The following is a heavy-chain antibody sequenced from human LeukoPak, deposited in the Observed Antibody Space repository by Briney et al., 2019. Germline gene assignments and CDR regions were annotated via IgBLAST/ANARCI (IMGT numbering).Heavy chain of an antibody. CDR3: ARDFSGCSSTSCYPYYYYYYMDV. CDR1: GGSISTYY. Sequence: SETLSLTCSVSGGSISTYYWSWIRQPAGKGLEWIAQIHTSGSTNYNPSLKSRVTISVDKSKNQFSLKLSSVTAADTAVYYCARDFSGCSSTSCYPYYYYYYMDVWGKGTTVTVSS. D-gene: IGHD2-2*01. V-gene: IGHV4-4*07. J-gene: IGHJ6*03. CDR2: IHTSGST.